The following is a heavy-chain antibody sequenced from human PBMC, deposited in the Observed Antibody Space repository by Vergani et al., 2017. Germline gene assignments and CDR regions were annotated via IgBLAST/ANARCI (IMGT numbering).Heavy chain of an antibody. CDR3: ARTFVYYYDSSGYFDY. V-gene: IGHV4-30-2*01. D-gene: IGHD3-22*01. Sequence: QLQLQESGSGLVKPSQTLSLTCAVSGGSISSGGYSWSWIRQPPGKGLEWIGYIYHSGSTYYNPSLKSRVTISVDRSKNQFSLQLSSVTAADTAVYYCARTFVYYYDSSGYFDYWGQGTLVTVSS. J-gene: IGHJ4*02. CDR1: GGSISSGGYS. CDR2: IYHSGST.